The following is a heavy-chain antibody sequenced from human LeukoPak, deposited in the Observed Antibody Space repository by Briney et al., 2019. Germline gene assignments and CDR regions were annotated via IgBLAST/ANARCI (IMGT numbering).Heavy chain of an antibody. J-gene: IGHJ6*02. Sequence: ASVNVSCKASGYTFTSYDINWVRQATGQGLEWMGWMNPNSGNTGYAQKFQGRVTMTRNTSISTAYMELSSLRSEDTAVYYCALYGSGSPYYGMDVWGQGTTVTVSS. CDR1: GYTFTSYD. CDR2: MNPNSGNT. V-gene: IGHV1-8*01. CDR3: ALYGSGSPYYGMDV. D-gene: IGHD3-10*01.